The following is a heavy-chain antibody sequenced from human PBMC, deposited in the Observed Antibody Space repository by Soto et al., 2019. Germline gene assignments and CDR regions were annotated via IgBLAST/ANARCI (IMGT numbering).Heavy chain of an antibody. CDR3: ARQQYAVVTAFDV. CDR2: VAYSGKT. D-gene: IGHD2-15*01. V-gene: IGHV4-59*07. Sequence: QVQLQESGPGLVKTSDTLSLTCTVSGGSITPYYWSWIRPPPGEGLERIGYVAYSGKTGYNPSLKSRVSMSIDTSKNEFSLKLTSLTAADAATYYGARQQYAVVTAFDVWGQGTTVAVSS. J-gene: IGHJ3*01. CDR1: GGSITPYY.